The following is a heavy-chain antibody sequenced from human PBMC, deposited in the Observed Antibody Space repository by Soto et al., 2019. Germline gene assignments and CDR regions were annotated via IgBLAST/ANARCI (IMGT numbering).Heavy chain of an antibody. CDR2: IYPGDSDI. CDR3: ARTVSSSSAGDPCFDY. Sequence: GESLKISCKGSGYSFTNDGVGWVRQMPGKGLEWMGIIYPGDSDIRYSPSFQGQVTISADKSISTAYLQWSSLKASDTAMYYCARTVSSSSAGDPCFDYWGQGTLVNVSS. J-gene: IGHJ4*02. V-gene: IGHV5-51*01. CDR1: GYSFTNDG. D-gene: IGHD6-6*01.